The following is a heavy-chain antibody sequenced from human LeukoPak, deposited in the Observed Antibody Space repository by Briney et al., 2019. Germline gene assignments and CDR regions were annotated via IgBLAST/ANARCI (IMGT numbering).Heavy chain of an antibody. D-gene: IGHD1-26*01. V-gene: IGHV3-7*01. CDR3: ASSIVGATLYYFDY. CDR1: GFTFSSYW. J-gene: IGHJ4*02. Sequence: TGGSLRLSCAASGFTFSSYWMSWVRQAPGKGLEWVANIKQDGSEKYYVDSVKGRFTISRDNAKNSLYLQMNSLRAEDTAVYYCASSIVGATLYYFDYWGQGTLVTVSS. CDR2: IKQDGSEK.